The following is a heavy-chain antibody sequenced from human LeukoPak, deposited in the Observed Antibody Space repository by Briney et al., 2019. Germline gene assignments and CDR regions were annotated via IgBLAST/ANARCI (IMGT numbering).Heavy chain of an antibody. D-gene: IGHD3-22*01. Sequence: GESLKISCQGSGYSFTSYWIGWVRQMPGKGLEWMGIIYPGDSDIRYSPSFQGQVTISADKSISTAYLQWSSLKASDTAMYYCARLTSSGYYFVPHYWGQGTLSPSPQ. V-gene: IGHV5-51*01. CDR1: GYSFTSYW. CDR3: ARLTSSGYYFVPHY. CDR2: IYPGDSDI. J-gene: IGHJ4*02.